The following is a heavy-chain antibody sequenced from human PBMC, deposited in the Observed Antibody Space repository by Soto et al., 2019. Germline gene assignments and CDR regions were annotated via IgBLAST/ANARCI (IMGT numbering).Heavy chain of an antibody. J-gene: IGHJ4*02. D-gene: IGHD3-10*01. CDR3: AKDAERVRGSPSFY. CDR2: ISGSGGST. CDR1: GFTFSSYA. V-gene: IGHV3-23*01. Sequence: GGSLRLSCAASGFTFSSYAMSWVRRAPGKGLEWVSAISGSGGSTYYADSVKGRFTISRDNSKNTLYLQMNSLRAEDTAVYYCAKDAERVRGSPSFYWGQGTLVTVSS.